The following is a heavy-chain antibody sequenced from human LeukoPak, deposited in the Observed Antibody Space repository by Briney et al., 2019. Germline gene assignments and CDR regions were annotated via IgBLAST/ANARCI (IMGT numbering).Heavy chain of an antibody. CDR3: AKAGIAAGLGYYYYMDV. V-gene: IGHV3-23*01. CDR2: ISGGGVST. J-gene: IGHJ6*03. CDR1: GFTFSSYA. Sequence: GGSLRLSCAASGFTFSSYAMSWVRQAPGKGLEWVSAISGGGVSTYYADSVKGRFTISRDNSKNTLYLQMNSLRAEDTAVYYCAKAGIAAGLGYYYYMDVWGKGTTVTISS. D-gene: IGHD6-13*01.